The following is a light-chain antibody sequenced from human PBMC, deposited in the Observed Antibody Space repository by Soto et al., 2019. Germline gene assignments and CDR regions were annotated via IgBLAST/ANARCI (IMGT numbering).Light chain of an antibody. CDR2: AAS. V-gene: IGKV3-15*01. Sequence: IVMTQSPATLSVSPGERATLSCRAGQSIDNRFAWYQQRPGQAPRRLIYAASTRATGIPARFSGSGSGTEFTLTISGLQSEDFGVYYCQQYYSWRTFGQGTKVDIK. CDR1: QSIDNR. J-gene: IGKJ1*01. CDR3: QQYYSWRT.